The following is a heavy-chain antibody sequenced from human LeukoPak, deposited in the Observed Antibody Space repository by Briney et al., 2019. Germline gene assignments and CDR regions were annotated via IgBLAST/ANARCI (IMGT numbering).Heavy chain of an antibody. CDR1: GGSFSGYY. D-gene: IGHD6-19*01. CDR2: INHSGST. J-gene: IGHJ3*02. Sequence: TSETLSLICAVYGGSFSGYYWSWIRQPPGKGLEWIGEINHSGSTNYNPSLKSRVTISVDTSKNQFSLKLSSVTAADTAVYYCARVAVAGTKESNAFDIWGQGTMVTVSS. CDR3: ARVAVAGTKESNAFDI. V-gene: IGHV4-34*01.